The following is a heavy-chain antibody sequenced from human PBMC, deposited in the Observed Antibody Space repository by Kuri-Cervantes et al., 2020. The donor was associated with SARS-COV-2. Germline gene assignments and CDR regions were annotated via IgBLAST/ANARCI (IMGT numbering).Heavy chain of an antibody. J-gene: IGHJ4*02. CDR1: GYSISSGYY. CDR2: IYHSGST. Sequence: SETLSLTCTVSGYSISSGYYWGWIRQPPGKGLEGIGSIYHSGSTYYNPSLKSRVTISVDPSKNQFSLKLSSVTAADTAVYYCARVGRAGPFDYWGQGTLVTVSS. D-gene: IGHD6-13*01. CDR3: ARVGRAGPFDY. V-gene: IGHV4-38-2*02.